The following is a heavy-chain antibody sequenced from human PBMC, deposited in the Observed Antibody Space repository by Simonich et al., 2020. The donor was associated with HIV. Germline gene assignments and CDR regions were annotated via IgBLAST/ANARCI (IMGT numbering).Heavy chain of an antibody. CDR1: GGSFSGYY. CDR3: ARHRETMVRGLVSYFDY. J-gene: IGHJ4*02. Sequence: QVQLQQWGAGLLKPSETLSLTCAVYGGSFSGYYWSWIRQPPGKGLEWIGEINHSESANYNPSLKSRVTISVDASKNQVSLNLSSATATDTAVYYCARHRETMVRGLVSYFDYWGQGTLVTVSS. V-gene: IGHV4-34*01. CDR2: INHSESA. D-gene: IGHD3-10*01.